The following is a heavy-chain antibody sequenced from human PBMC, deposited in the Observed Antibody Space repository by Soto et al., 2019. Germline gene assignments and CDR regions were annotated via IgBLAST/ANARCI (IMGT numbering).Heavy chain of an antibody. D-gene: IGHD3-3*01. Sequence: SETLSLTCTVSGGSIISRISNWGWIRQPPGKGLEWIGNIFHSGSTYYNPSLKSRVTISVDTSKNQFSLKLSSVTAADTAVYYCARDQLRPHPSGYYYYGMDVWGQGTTVTVSS. CDR2: IFHSGST. V-gene: IGHV4-39*07. CDR1: GGSIISRISN. CDR3: ARDQLRPHPSGYYYYGMDV. J-gene: IGHJ6*02.